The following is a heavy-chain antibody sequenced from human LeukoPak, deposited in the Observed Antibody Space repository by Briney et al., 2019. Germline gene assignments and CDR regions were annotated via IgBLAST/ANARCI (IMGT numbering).Heavy chain of an antibody. CDR3: ARSTAMAYNYYYYGMDV. CDR2: MNPNSGNT. J-gene: IGHJ6*02. CDR1: GYTFTSYD. V-gene: IGHV1-8*02. Sequence: ASVKVSCKASGYTFTSYDINWVRQATGQGLEWMGWMNPNSGNTGYAQKFQGRVTMTRNTSISTAYMELSSLRSEDTAVYYCARSTAMAYNYYYYGMDVWGQGATVTVSS. D-gene: IGHD5-18*01.